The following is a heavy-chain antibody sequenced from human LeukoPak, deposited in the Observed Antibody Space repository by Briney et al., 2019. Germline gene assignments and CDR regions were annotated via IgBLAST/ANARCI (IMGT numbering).Heavy chain of an antibody. V-gene: IGHV1-18*01. J-gene: IGHJ4*02. D-gene: IGHD2-8*01. Sequence: ASVKVSCKASGYTFTSYGTSWVRQAPGQGLEWMGWISAYNGNTNYAQKLQGRVTMTTDTSTSTAYMELRSLRPDDTAVYYCARDLNVRRFDYWGQGTLVTVSS. CDR3: ARDLNVRRFDY. CDR2: ISAYNGNT. CDR1: GYTFTSYG.